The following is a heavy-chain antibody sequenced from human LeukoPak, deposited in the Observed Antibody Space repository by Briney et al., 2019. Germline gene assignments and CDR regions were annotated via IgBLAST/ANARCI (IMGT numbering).Heavy chain of an antibody. CDR1: GFTFSSYG. J-gene: IGHJ6*02. V-gene: IGHV3-30*03. CDR2: ISYDGSNK. CDR3: AAVAGTGYYYGMDV. Sequence: PGGSLRLSCAASGFTFSSYGMHWVRQAPGKGLEWVAVISYDGSNKYYADSVKGRFTISRDNSKNTLYLQMNSLRAEDTAVYYCAAVAGTGYYYGMDVWGQGTTVTVSS. D-gene: IGHD6-19*01.